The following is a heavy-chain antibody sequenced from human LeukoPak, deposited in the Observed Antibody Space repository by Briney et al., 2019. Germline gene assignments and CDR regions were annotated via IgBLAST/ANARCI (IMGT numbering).Heavy chain of an antibody. CDR2: ISGSGGST. J-gene: IGHJ4*02. CDR1: GFTFSSYA. D-gene: IGHD3-10*01. CDR3: AKDTSQGRDGSGSSSFDY. Sequence: GGSLRLSCAASGFTFSSYAISWVRQAPGKGLEWVSAISGSGGSTYYADSVKGRFTISRDNSKNTLYLQMNSLRAEDTAVYYCAKDTSQGRDGSGSSSFDYWGQGTLVTVSS. V-gene: IGHV3-23*01.